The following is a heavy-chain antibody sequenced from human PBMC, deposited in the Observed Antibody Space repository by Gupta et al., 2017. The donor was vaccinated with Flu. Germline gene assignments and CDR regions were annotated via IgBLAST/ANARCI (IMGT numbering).Heavy chain of an antibody. CDR2: TYYRSKWYN. CDR1: GDSVSSNSAA. Sequence: QVQLQQSGPGLVKPSQTLSLTCPISGDSVSSNSAAWNWIRQSPSRGLEWLGRTYYRSKWYNDYAVAVKSRITINPDTSKIQLSRQLKSVTPEDTAVYYCARYNRGSGWDRFDYWGQGTLVTVSS. D-gene: IGHD6-19*01. J-gene: IGHJ4*02. V-gene: IGHV6-1*01. CDR3: ARYNRGSGWDRFDY.